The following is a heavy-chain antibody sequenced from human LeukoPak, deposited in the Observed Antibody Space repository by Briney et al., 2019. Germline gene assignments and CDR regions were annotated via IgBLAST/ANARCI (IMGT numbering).Heavy chain of an antibody. V-gene: IGHV4-59*12. J-gene: IGHJ4*02. Sequence: SETLSLTCNVSGGSIRSDYWSWIRQSPGKGLEWIGYIYYSATTHYTPSLQSRVTISVDTSKNQLSLQMTSVTAADTAVYYCAREPCSSTSCYFDYWGQGTLVTVSS. CDR2: IYYSATT. CDR3: AREPCSSTSCYFDY. D-gene: IGHD2-2*01. CDR1: GGSIRSDY.